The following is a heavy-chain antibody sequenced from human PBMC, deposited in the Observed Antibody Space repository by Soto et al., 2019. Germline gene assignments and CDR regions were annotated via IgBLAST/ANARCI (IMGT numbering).Heavy chain of an antibody. CDR2: MNPNSGNT. Sequence: KLCCRDYRCTSPHYDIRSPQQGSAPGLEWVEWMNPNSGNTGYAQKFQGRVTMTRNTSISTAYMELSSLRSEDTAVDYCAREARACSSTSCSPFDYWGQGTLATVST. D-gene: IGHD2-2*01. V-gene: IGHV1-8*01. CDR3: AREARACSSTSCSPFDY. J-gene: IGHJ4*02. CDR1: RCTSPHYD.